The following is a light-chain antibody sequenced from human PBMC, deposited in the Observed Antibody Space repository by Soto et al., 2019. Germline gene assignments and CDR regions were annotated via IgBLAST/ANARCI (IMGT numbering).Light chain of an antibody. CDR3: QQYDKWPPT. J-gene: IGKJ1*01. CDR2: GAS. V-gene: IGKV3-15*01. CDR1: QSVSNN. Sequence: EIVLTQSPGTLSLSPGERATLSCRASQSVSNNYLAWYQQKPGQAPRLLIYGASNRATGIPVRFSGSGSGTEFTLTISSLQSEDFAGYYCQQYDKWPPTFGQGTKGDI.